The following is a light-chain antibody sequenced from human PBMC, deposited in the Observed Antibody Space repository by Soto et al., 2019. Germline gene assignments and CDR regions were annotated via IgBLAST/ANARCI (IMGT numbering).Light chain of an antibody. CDR1: QGISSN. V-gene: IGKV1-9*01. J-gene: IGKJ4*01. CDR2: AAS. Sequence: PLTQSPSSLSASVGDRVTITCRASQGISSNLAWYQQKPGKVPKLLISAASTLQSGVPSRLSGSGSGTDFTLTISSLQPEDFATYYCQQFKSYPLTFGGGTKVEIK. CDR3: QQFKSYPLT.